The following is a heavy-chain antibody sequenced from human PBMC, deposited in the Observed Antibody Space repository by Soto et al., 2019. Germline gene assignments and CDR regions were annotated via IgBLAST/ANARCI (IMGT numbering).Heavy chain of an antibody. CDR1: GFTFSSYG. CDR3: AKVPAHSYIYYKGMDV. V-gene: IGHV3-30*18. CDR2: ISYDGSNK. J-gene: IGHJ6*02. D-gene: IGHD2-2*01. Sequence: QVQLVESGGGVVQPGRSLRLSCAASGFTFSSYGMHWVRQAPGKGLEWVAVISYDGSNKYYADSVRGRFTISRENSKNALYLQMHSLRAEDTAVYYCAKVPAHSYIYYKGMDVWGQGTTVTVSS.